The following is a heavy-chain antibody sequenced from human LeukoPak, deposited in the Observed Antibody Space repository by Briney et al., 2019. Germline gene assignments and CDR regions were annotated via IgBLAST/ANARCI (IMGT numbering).Heavy chain of an antibody. Sequence: PSETLSLTCTVSGGSISSGSYYWSWIRQPAGKGLEWIGRIYTSGSTNYNPSLKSRVTISVDTSKNQFSLKLSSVTAADTAVYYCARGYYDSSGPYFDYWGQGTLVTVSS. CDR3: ARGYYDSSGPYFDY. CDR1: GGSISSGSYY. V-gene: IGHV4-61*02. J-gene: IGHJ4*02. CDR2: IYTSGST. D-gene: IGHD3-22*01.